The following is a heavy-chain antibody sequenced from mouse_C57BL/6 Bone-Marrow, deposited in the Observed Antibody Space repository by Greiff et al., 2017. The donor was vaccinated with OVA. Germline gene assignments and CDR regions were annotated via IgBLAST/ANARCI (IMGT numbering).Heavy chain of an antibody. CDR1: GYTFTDYY. Sequence: VQLKESGPVLVKPGASVKMSCKASGYTFTDYYMNWVKQSHGKSLEWIGVINPYNGGTSYNQKFKGKATLTVDKSSSTAYMELNSLTSEDSAVYYCARKGLDYGDAMDYWGQGTSVTVSS. CDR2: INPYNGGT. J-gene: IGHJ4*01. V-gene: IGHV1-19*01. CDR3: ARKGLDYGDAMDY. D-gene: IGHD2-4*01.